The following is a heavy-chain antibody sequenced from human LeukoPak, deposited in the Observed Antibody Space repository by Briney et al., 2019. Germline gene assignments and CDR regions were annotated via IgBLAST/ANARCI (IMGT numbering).Heavy chain of an antibody. CDR3: AKGAGSILRYFDWLLLN. CDR2: ISGSGGST. CDR1: GFTFTRFA. V-gene: IGHV3-23*01. J-gene: IGHJ4*02. D-gene: IGHD3-9*01. Sequence: GGSLRLSCVASGFTFTRFAMNWVRQAPGKGLEWVSAISGSGGSTYYADSVKGRFTISRDNSKNTLYLQMNSLRAEDTAVYYCAKGAGSILRYFDWLLLNWGQGTLVTVSS.